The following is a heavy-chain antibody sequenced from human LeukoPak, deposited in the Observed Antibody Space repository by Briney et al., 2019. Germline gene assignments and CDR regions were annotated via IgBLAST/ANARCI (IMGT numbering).Heavy chain of an antibody. V-gene: IGHV5-51*01. CDR1: GYSFTSYW. CDR3: ATHPGYSYTGSDAFDI. D-gene: IGHD5-18*01. Sequence: GESLKISCKGSGYSFTSYWIGWVRQMPGKGLEWMGIIYPGDSDTRYSPSFQGQVTISADKSISTAYLQWSSLKASDTAMYCCATHPGYSYTGSDAFDIWGQGTMVTVSS. J-gene: IGHJ3*02. CDR2: IYPGDSDT.